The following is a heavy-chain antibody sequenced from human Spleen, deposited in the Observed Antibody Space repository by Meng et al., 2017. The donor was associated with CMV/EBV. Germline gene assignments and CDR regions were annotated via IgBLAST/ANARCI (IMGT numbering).Heavy chain of an antibody. CDR3: VRDLPVRSPHGDFDL. J-gene: IGHJ2*01. CDR1: GFTVTGNH. D-gene: IGHD3-10*01. CDR2: VYNDGRI. V-gene: IGHV3-53*01. Sequence: GGSLRLSCAASGFTVTGNHMSWVRQAPGKGLEWVSVVYNDGRIYHADSVKGRFTSSRDNSKNTLYLQMNSLRAEDTAAYYCVRDLPVRSPHGDFDLWGRGTLVTVSS.